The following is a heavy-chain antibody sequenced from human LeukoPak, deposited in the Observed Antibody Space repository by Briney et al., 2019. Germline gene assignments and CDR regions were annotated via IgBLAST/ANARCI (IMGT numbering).Heavy chain of an antibody. V-gene: IGHV3-53*01. CDR3: ARAEYGNWFDP. CDR1: GFSVSDNY. Sequence: GGSLRLSCAASGFSVSDNYMSWVRQAPGKGLEWVSLIYTTDITYYADSVKGRFTISRDNSKNTVSLQMNSLRADDTAVYYCARAEYGNWFDPWGQGTLVTVSS. J-gene: IGHJ5*02. CDR2: IYTTDIT. D-gene: IGHD2-2*01.